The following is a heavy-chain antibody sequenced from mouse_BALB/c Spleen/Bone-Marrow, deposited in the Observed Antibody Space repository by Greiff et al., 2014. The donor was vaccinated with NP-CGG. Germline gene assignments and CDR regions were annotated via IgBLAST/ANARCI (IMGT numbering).Heavy chain of an antibody. V-gene: IGHV1S29*02. D-gene: IGHD1-1*01. CDR3: ARSYYYGSGFGWFAY. Sequence: EVQLQQSGPELVKPGASVKISCKASGYTFTDYNIHWVKQSHGKSLEWIGYIYPYNGGTGHNQKFKSKATLTVDNSSSTAYMELRSLASEDSAVYYCARSYYYGSGFGWFAYWGQGTLVTVSA. J-gene: IGHJ3*01. CDR1: GYTFTDYN. CDR2: IYPYNGGT.